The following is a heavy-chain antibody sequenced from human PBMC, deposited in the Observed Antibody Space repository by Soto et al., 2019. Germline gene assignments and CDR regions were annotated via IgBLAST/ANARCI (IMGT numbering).Heavy chain of an antibody. CDR2: ISGSGGST. J-gene: IGHJ6*02. V-gene: IGHV3-23*01. CDR1: GFAFSSYA. D-gene: IGHD3-3*01. CDR3: AKSSWSGYYYYYGMDV. Sequence: GGSLRLSCAASGFAFSSYAMSWVRRAPGKGLEWVSAISGSGGSTYYADSVKGRFTISRDNSKNTLYLQMNSLRAEDTAVYYCAKSSWSGYYYYYGMDVWGQGTTVTVSS.